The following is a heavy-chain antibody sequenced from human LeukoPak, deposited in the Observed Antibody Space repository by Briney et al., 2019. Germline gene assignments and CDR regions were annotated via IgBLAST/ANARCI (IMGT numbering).Heavy chain of an antibody. Sequence: GGSLRLSCVASGFTFSRYTMSWVRQAPGKGLEWVSGIYGGGSGSTFYAESVKGRFTISRDNSKNTLYLQMNSLRDEDTAIYYCAKDFTPDGIWDIDYWGRGTLITVSS. CDR2: IYGGGSGST. CDR1: GFTFSRYT. J-gene: IGHJ4*02. D-gene: IGHD1-20*01. V-gene: IGHV3-23*01. CDR3: AKDFTPDGIWDIDY.